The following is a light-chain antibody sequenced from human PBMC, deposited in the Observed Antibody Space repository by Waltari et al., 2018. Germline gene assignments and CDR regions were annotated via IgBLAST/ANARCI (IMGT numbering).Light chain of an antibody. CDR3: QHYDDYSRT. Sequence: DIQMTQSPSTLSASVGDRVTITCRASHSISDWLAWYQQKPGKAPNLLIYKASTLNTGVPSRFSGRGSGTEFTLTISSLQPDDFAVYYCQHYDDYSRTFGQGTKVDIK. V-gene: IGKV1-5*03. CDR2: KAS. J-gene: IGKJ1*01. CDR1: HSISDW.